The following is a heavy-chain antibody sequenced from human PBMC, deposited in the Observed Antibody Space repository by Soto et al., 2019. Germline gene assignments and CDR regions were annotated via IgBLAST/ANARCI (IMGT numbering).Heavy chain of an antibody. V-gene: IGHV1-2*04. D-gene: IGHD2-2*01. Sequence: ASVKVSCKASGYTFTGYYMHWVRQAPGQGLEWMGWINPNSGGTNYAQKFQGWVTMTRDTSISTAYMELSRLRSDDTAVYYCARDPKGPAAMRGGYYFDYWGQGTLVTVSS. CDR2: INPNSGGT. CDR1: GYTFTGYY. CDR3: ARDPKGPAAMRGGYYFDY. J-gene: IGHJ4*02.